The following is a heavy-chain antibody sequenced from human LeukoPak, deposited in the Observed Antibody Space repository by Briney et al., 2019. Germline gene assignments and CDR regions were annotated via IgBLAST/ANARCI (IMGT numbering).Heavy chain of an antibody. D-gene: IGHD3-22*01. J-gene: IGHJ4*02. CDR3: AKDPDYYDSSGIDS. V-gene: IGHV3-23*01. CDR2: ISGSGGST. CDR1: GFTFKSYA. Sequence: GGSLRLSCAASGFTFKSYAMNWVRQSPGQGLEWVSAISGSGGSTYYADSAKGRFTISRDNSKNTLYLQMNSLRAEDTAVYYCAKDPDYYDSSGIDSWGQGTLVTASS.